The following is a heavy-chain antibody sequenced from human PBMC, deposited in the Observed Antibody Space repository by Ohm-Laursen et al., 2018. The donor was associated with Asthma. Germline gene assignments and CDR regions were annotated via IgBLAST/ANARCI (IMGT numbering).Heavy chain of an antibody. CDR3: ARGAVVTPRSDAFDI. V-gene: IGHV1-8*02. CDR2: MNPNSDNT. D-gene: IGHD4-23*01. Sequence: ASVKVSCKASGYTFTSYYMHWVRQASGQGLEWMGWMNPNSDNTGYAQKFQGRVTMTRNTSISTAYMELSSLRSEDTAVYYCARGAVVTPRSDAFDIWGQGTMVTVSS. CDR1: GYTFTSYY. J-gene: IGHJ3*02.